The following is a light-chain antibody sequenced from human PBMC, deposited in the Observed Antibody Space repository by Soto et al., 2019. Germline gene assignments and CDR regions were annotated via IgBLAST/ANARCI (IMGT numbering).Light chain of an antibody. V-gene: IGLV2-8*01. Sequence: QSALTQPPSASGSPGQSVTISCTGTSSDVGGYTYVSWYQQHPGKAPKLMIYEVSKRPSGVPDRFSGSKSGNTASLTVSGLQAEDEADYYCSSYAGSLYVFGPGTKLTVL. J-gene: IGLJ1*01. CDR2: EVS. CDR3: SSYAGSLYV. CDR1: SSDVGGYTY.